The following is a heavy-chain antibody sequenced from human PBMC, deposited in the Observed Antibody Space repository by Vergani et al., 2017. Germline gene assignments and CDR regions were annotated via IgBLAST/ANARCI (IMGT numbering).Heavy chain of an antibody. CDR2: IYWNDDQ. CDR3: VYRKTEGGTTGCFYPVYYYYYMDV. J-gene: IGHJ6*03. D-gene: IGHD1-7*01. CDR1: GFSLNTRGVS. Sequence: QITLKESGPTLVKPTQTLTLTCTFSGFSLNTRGVSVAWIRQPPGKALDWLALIYWNDDQHYSPSLNNRVTITKDTSKNQVVLTMTNMDYADTGTYYCVYRKTEGGTTGCFYPVYYYYYMDVWGKGTTVTVSS. V-gene: IGHV2-5*04.